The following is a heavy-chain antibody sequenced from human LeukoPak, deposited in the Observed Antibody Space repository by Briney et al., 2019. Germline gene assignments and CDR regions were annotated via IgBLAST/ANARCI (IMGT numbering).Heavy chain of an antibody. D-gene: IGHD4-11*01. J-gene: IGHJ4*02. CDR1: GGSISSGGYY. CDR3: ASRADYSKLPYFDY. Sequence: SETLSLTCTVSGGSISSGGYYWTWIRQHPGKGLEWIGYIYYSGGTYYNPSLKSPVTISVDTSKNQFSLKLSSMTAADTAVYYCASRADYSKLPYFDYWGQGTLVTVSS. CDR2: IYYSGGT. V-gene: IGHV4-31*01.